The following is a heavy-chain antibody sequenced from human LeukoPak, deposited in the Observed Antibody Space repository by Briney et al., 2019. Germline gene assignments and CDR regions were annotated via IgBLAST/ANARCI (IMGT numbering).Heavy chain of an antibody. D-gene: IGHD3-22*01. J-gene: IGHJ4*02. Sequence: ASVKVSCKTSGYAFPSYYIHWVRQAPGQGLEWMARINPSAGNTNYAPKLQGRVTLTRDTSTATVYMELSSLNSKDTAVYYCARDTGWDFISSVDYWGQGTLVTVSS. V-gene: IGHV1-46*03. CDR2: INPSAGNT. CDR3: ARDTGWDFISSVDY. CDR1: GYAFPSYY.